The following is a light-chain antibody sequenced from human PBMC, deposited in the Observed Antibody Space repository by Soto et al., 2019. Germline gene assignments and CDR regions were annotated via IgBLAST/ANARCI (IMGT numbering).Light chain of an antibody. CDR2: HDT. Sequence: SYELTQPSSVSVSPGQTASITCSGDQLGDKYVCWYQQRPGQSPLLVIYHDTKRPSGIPERFSGSNSGDTATLIISGTQAMDEADYYCQAWDSSTGVVFGGGTKVTVL. J-gene: IGLJ2*01. CDR3: QAWDSSTGVV. V-gene: IGLV3-1*01. CDR1: QLGDKY.